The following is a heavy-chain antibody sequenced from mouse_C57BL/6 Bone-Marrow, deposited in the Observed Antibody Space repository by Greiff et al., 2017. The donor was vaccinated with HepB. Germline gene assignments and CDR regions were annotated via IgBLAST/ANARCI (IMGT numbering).Heavy chain of an antibody. CDR2: INPNNGGT. D-gene: IGHD1-1*01. J-gene: IGHJ4*01. Sequence: EVQLQQSGPELVKPGASVKIPCKASGYTFTDYNMDWVKQSHGKSLEWIGDINPNNGGTIYNQKFKGKATLTVDKSSSTAYMELRSLTSEDTAVYYCARNYGSSNYYAMDYWGQGTSVTVSS. CDR3: ARNYGSSNYYAMDY. V-gene: IGHV1-18*01. CDR1: GYTFTDYN.